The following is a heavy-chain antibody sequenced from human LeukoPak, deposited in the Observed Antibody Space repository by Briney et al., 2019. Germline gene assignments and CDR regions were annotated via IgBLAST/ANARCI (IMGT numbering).Heavy chain of an antibody. CDR3: ARGTAGVGATSYYYMDV. J-gene: IGHJ6*03. Sequence: GGSLRLSCAASGFTFSNYWMSWVRQAPGKGLEWVANIKQDGSEKYYVNSVKGRFTISRDNAKNSLYLQMNSLRAEDTALYHCARGTAGVGATSYYYMDVWGKGTTVTVSS. CDR1: GFTFSNYW. CDR2: IKQDGSEK. V-gene: IGHV3-7*03. D-gene: IGHD1-26*01.